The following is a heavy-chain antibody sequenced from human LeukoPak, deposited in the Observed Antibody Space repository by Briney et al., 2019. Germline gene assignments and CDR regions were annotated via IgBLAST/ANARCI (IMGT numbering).Heavy chain of an antibody. D-gene: IGHD3-10*01. CDR1: GVSISRSSYY. J-gene: IGHJ3*02. V-gene: IGHV4-39*01. CDR2: IYKRGNT. CDR3: ARQVYASGSADAFDI. Sequence: SETLSRTCTVSGVSISRSSYYWVWIRHPPGKGREGMGNIYKRGNTYYNPHLKSRVTISVDPSKNQFSLKQTSVLAADTAVYYCARQVYASGSADAFDIWRQGTMLTVSS.